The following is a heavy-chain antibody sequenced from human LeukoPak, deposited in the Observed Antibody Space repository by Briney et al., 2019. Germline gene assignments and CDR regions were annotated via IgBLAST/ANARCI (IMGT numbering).Heavy chain of an antibody. CDR2: INHSGST. Sequence: SETLSLTCAVYGGSFSGYYWSWIRQPPGKGLEWIGEINHSGSTNYNPSLKSRVTISVDTSKNQFSLRLSSVTAADTAVYYCARTSYYFDYWGQGTLVTVSS. J-gene: IGHJ4*02. D-gene: IGHD6-6*01. CDR1: GGSFSGYY. V-gene: IGHV4-34*01. CDR3: ARTSYYFDY.